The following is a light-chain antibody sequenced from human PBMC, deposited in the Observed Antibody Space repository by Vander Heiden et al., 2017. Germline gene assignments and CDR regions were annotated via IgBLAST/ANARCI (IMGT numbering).Light chain of an antibody. CDR3: QVWDSSSDHVV. V-gene: IGLV3-21*02. Sequence: SYVLTQPPSVSWPPGQTDRLTCGGTNMGSKRVHWYQQKAGQAPVLVVYDDSDRPSGIPERFSGSNSGNTATLTISRVEAGDEADYYCQVWDSSSDHVVFGGGTKLTVL. CDR1: NMGSKR. J-gene: IGLJ2*01. CDR2: DDS.